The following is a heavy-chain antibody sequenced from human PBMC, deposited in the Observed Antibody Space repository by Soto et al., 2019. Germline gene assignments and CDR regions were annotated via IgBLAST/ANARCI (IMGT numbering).Heavy chain of an antibody. J-gene: IGHJ4*02. D-gene: IGHD6-6*01. CDR3: ARGRGAARRRLFDY. CDR1: GGSFSGYY. CDR2: INHSGST. Sequence: PSETLSLTCAVYGGSFSGYYWSWIRQPPGKGLEWIGEINHSGSTNYNPSLKSRVTISVDTSKNQFSLKLSSVTAADTAVYYCARGRGAARRRLFDYWGQGTLVTVS. V-gene: IGHV4-34*01.